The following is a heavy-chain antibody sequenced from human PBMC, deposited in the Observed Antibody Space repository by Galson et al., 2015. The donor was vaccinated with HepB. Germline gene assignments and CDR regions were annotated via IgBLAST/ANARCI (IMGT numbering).Heavy chain of an antibody. CDR3: ARGSIALRSITAGRLRSGNRFDP. J-gene: IGHJ5*02. CDR2: ITHSGST. D-gene: IGHD6-13*01. V-gene: IGHV4-34*01. Sequence: SETLSLTCTVSGGSINYYYWSWIRQSPGKGLEWIGEITHSGSTNYTPSLNTRVTISVDTSKNQFSLKLSSVTAADTAVYYCARGSIALRSITAGRLRSGNRFDPWGQGTLVTVSS. CDR1: GGSINYYY.